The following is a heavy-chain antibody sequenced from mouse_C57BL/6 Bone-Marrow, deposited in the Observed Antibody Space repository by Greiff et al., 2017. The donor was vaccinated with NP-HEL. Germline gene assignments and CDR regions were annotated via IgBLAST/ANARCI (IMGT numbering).Heavy chain of an antibody. J-gene: IGHJ2*01. CDR2: INPYNGGT. CDR3: ARPTVVARDY. V-gene: IGHV1-19*01. Sequence: EVKLQESGPVLVKPGASVKMSCKASGYTFTDYYMNWVKQSHGKSLEWIGVINPYNGGTSYNQKFKGKATLTVDKSSSTAYMELNSLTSEDSAVYYCARPTVVARDYWGQGTTLTVSS. D-gene: IGHD1-1*01. CDR1: GYTFTDYY.